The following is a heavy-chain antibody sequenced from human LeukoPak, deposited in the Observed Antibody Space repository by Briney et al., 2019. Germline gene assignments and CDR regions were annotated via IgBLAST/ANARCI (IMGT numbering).Heavy chain of an antibody. D-gene: IGHD3-10*01. V-gene: IGHV3-30*02. J-gene: IGHJ6*03. CDR1: GFTFSSGLTFSTYG. CDR2: MRYDGSHK. CDR3: ARFWGTMVRGVDYYYMDV. Sequence: GGSLRLSCAVSGFTFSSGLTFSTYGMYWVRQAPGKGLEWVAFMRYDGSHKDYADSVKGRFTVSGDNSKNTLYLQMNSLRAEDTAVYYCARFWGTMVRGVDYYYMDVWGKGTTVTVSS.